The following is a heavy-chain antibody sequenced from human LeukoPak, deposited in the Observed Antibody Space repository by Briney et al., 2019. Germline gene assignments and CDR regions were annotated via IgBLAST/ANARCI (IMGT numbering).Heavy chain of an antibody. Sequence: TTSETLSLTCTVSGGSISSYYWSWIRQPAGKGLEGIGRIYTSGSTNYNPSLKSRVTMSVDTSKNQFSLKLSSVTAADTAVYYCAREEGSSSWFNWFDPWGQGTLVTVSS. J-gene: IGHJ5*02. V-gene: IGHV4-4*07. D-gene: IGHD6-13*01. CDR3: AREEGSSSWFNWFDP. CDR1: GGSISSYY. CDR2: IYTSGST.